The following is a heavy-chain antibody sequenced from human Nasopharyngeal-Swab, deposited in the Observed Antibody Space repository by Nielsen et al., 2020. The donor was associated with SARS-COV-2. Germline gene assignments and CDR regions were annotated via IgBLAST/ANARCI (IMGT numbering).Heavy chain of an antibody. CDR2: ISATGATT. Sequence: GSLRLSCAASGFTFTNYAMSWVHQAPGKGLEWVSTISATGATTYYADSVKGRFTISRDNSKNTLYLQMNSLRAEDTAVYYCAKNRGYNYGAYDHWGQGTLVTVSS. D-gene: IGHD5-18*01. CDR1: GFTFTNYA. J-gene: IGHJ4*02. V-gene: IGHV3-23*01. CDR3: AKNRGYNYGAYDH.